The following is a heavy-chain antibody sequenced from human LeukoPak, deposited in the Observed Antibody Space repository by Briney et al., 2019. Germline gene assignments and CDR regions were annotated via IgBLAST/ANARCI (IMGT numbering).Heavy chain of an antibody. Sequence: SVKVSCKASGGTFSSYAISWVRQAPGQGLEWMGRIIPILGIANYAQKFQGRVTITADKSTSTAYMELSSLRSEDTAVYYCAREGSSPADYYYYGMDVWGQGTTVTVSS. D-gene: IGHD2-15*01. V-gene: IGHV1-69*04. CDR3: AREGSSPADYYYYGMDV. J-gene: IGHJ6*02. CDR1: GGTFSSYA. CDR2: IIPILGIA.